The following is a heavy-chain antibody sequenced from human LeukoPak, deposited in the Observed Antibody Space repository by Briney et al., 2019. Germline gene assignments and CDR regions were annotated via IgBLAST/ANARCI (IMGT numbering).Heavy chain of an antibody. V-gene: IGHV3-23*01. Sequence: GGSLRLSCAASGFTFSNYAMTWVRQAPGKGLEWVSGISGSGSSTYYADSVKGRFTISRDNSKNTLYLQMNSLRAEDTAVYYCAKEALPLLWFGDWGQGTLVTVSS. CDR1: GFTFSNYA. CDR2: ISGSGSST. D-gene: IGHD3-10*01. CDR3: AKEALPLLWFGD. J-gene: IGHJ4*02.